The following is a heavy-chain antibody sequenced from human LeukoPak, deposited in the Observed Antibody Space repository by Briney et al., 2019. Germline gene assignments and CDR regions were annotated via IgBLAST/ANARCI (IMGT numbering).Heavy chain of an antibody. Sequence: GGSLRLSCAVSGFTFSGFWMSWSRQAPGNGLEWVASINSDGSEGYYADVVKGRFAISRDNAKNSLCLQINSLRAEDTAVYYCARSSYSSSSSVWGQGTMVTVSS. J-gene: IGHJ3*01. CDR1: GFTFSGFW. CDR2: INSDGSEG. CDR3: ARSSYSSSSSV. D-gene: IGHD6-6*01. V-gene: IGHV3-7*03.